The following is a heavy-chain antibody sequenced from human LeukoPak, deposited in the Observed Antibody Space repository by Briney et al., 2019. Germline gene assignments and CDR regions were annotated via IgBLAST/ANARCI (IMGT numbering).Heavy chain of an antibody. CDR3: AKDWYYDFWSGYYPSSDY. Sequence: PGGSLRLSCAASGFTFSSYAMSWVRQAPGKGLEWVSAISGSGGSTYYADSVKGRFTISRDNSKNTLYLQMNSLRAEDTAVYYCAKDWYYDFWSGYYPSSDYWGQGTLVTVSS. J-gene: IGHJ4*02. CDR1: GFTFSSYA. CDR2: ISGSGGST. V-gene: IGHV3-23*01. D-gene: IGHD3-3*01.